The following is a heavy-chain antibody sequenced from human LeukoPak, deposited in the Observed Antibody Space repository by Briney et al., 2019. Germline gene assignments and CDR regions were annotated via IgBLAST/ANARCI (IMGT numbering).Heavy chain of an antibody. CDR2: IYYSGST. Sequence: SETLSLTCTVSGGSISSYYWGWIRQPPGKGLEWIGSIYYSGSTYYNPSLKSRVTISVDTSKNQFSLKLSSVTAADTAVYYCARGHYGGIPFDYWGQGTLVTVSS. CDR1: GGSISSYY. D-gene: IGHD4-23*01. V-gene: IGHV4-39*07. J-gene: IGHJ4*02. CDR3: ARGHYGGIPFDY.